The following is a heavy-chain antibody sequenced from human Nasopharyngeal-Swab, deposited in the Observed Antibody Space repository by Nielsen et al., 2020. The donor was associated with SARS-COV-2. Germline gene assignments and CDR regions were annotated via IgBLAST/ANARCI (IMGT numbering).Heavy chain of an antibody. CDR2: ISYDGSNK. CDR1: GFTFSSYA. D-gene: IGHD2-15*01. J-gene: IGHJ6*02. CDR3: ARERGGTWCDYYYYYGMDV. Sequence: GESLKISCAASGFTFSSYAMHWVRQAPGKGLEWVAVISYDGSNKYYADSVKGRFTISRDNSKNTLYLQMNSLRAEDTAVYYCARERGGTWCDYYYYYGMDVWGQGTTVTVSS. V-gene: IGHV3-30*04.